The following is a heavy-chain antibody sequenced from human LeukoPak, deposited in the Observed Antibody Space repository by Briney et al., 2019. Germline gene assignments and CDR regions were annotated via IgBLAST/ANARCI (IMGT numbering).Heavy chain of an antibody. D-gene: IGHD5-18*01. CDR3: ARDLRYSYGLPHAFDI. CDR1: GGTFSSYA. Sequence: SVKVSCKASGGTFSSYAISWVRQAPGQGLEWMGGIIPIFGTANYAQKFQGRVTITTDESTSTAYMELSSLRSEDTAVYYCARDLRYSYGLPHAFDIWGQGTMVTVSS. J-gene: IGHJ3*02. CDR2: IIPIFGTA. V-gene: IGHV1-69*05.